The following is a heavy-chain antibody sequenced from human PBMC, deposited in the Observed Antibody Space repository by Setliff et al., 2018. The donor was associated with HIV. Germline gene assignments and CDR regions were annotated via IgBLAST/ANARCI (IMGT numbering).Heavy chain of an antibody. CDR3: ARDRRAGVYYYTDV. V-gene: IGHV1-2*02. J-gene: IGHJ6*03. Sequence: ASVKVSCKASGYIFTGYYMHWVRRAPGQGFEWMGWINPDNGRTQYGQKFQGRLTLTRDTSIRTAYMELSGLTFDDTDMYYCARDRRAGVYYYTDVWGTGTTVTVS. CDR2: INPDNGRT. CDR1: GYIFTGYY. D-gene: IGHD7-27*01.